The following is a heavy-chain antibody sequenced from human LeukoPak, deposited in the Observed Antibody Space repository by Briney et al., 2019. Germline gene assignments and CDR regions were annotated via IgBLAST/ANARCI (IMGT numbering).Heavy chain of an antibody. V-gene: IGHV3-66*01. Sequence: GGSLRLSCAASGFTVSSNYMSWVRQAPGKGLEWVSVIHSGGSTYYADSVKGRFTISRDNSKNTLYLQMNSLRAEDTAVYYCARDTDTSGHYGCFDPWGQGTLVTVSS. CDR1: GFTVSSNY. CDR3: ARDTDTSGHYGCFDP. CDR2: IHSGGST. D-gene: IGHD3-22*01. J-gene: IGHJ5*02.